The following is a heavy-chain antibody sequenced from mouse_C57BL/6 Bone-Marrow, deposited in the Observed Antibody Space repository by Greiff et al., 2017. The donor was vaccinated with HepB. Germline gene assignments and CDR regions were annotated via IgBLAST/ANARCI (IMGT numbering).Heavy chain of an antibody. J-gene: IGHJ4*01. CDR1: GYTFTGYW. CDR2: ILPGSGST. CDR3: ARKTYYYGSSYVFMDY. V-gene: IGHV1-9*01. Sequence: QVQLQQSGAELMKPGASVKLSCKATGYTFTGYWIEWVKQRPGHGLEWIGEILPGSGSTNYNEKFKGKATFTADTSSNTAYMQLSSLTTEDSAIYYCARKTYYYGSSYVFMDYWGQGTSVTVSS. D-gene: IGHD1-1*01.